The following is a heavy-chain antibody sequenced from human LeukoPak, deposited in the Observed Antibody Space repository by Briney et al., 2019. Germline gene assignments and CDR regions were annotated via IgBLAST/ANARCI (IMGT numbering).Heavy chain of an antibody. V-gene: IGHV4-59*01. CDR1: GGSICSYY. CDR2: IYYSGST. Sequence: SETLSLTCTASGGSICSYYWSWIRQPPGKGLEWIGYIYYSGSTNYNPSLKSRVTISVDTSKNQFSLKLSSVTAADTAVYYCARGPSMIVADYYFDYWGQGTLVTVSS. J-gene: IGHJ4*02. CDR3: ARGPSMIVADYYFDY. D-gene: IGHD3-22*01.